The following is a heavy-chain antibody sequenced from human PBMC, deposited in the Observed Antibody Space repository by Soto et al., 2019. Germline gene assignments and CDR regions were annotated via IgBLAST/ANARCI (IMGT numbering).Heavy chain of an antibody. J-gene: IGHJ3*02. CDR2: ISTTSRTM. CDR1: GFPFTTYA. CDR3: ARALYSYDAFDI. D-gene: IGHD5-18*01. V-gene: IGHV3-48*02. Sequence: EVQLVESGGGLVQPGGSLRLSCAASGFPFTTYAMNWVRQGPGKGLEWVAYISTTSRTMYYADSVKGRFTISRDNGRPSLYLQMNSLRDEDTALYYCARALYSYDAFDIWGLGTMVTVSS.